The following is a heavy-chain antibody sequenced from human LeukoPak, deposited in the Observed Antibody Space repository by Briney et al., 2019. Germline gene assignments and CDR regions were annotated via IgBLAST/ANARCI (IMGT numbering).Heavy chain of an antibody. CDR2: ISGSGGST. D-gene: IGHD6-19*01. CDR3: AGPAGSSGWLFDY. V-gene: IGHV3-23*01. Sequence: GGSLRLSCDASGFVFSNSGMHWVRQAPGKGLEWVSAISGSGGSTYYADSVKGRFTISRDNSKNTLYLQMNSLRAEDTAVYYCAGPAGSSGWLFDYWGQGTLVTVSS. J-gene: IGHJ4*02. CDR1: GFVFSNSG.